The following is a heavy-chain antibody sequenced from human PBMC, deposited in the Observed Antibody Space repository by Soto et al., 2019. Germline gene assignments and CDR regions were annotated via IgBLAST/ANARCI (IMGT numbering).Heavy chain of an antibody. CDR3: ARDREDIVASHFDY. V-gene: IGHV3-30-3*01. Sequence: PGGSLRLSCAASGFTFSSYAMHWVRQAPGKGLEWVAVISYDGSNKYYADSVKGRFTISRDNSKNTLYLQMNSLRAEDTAVYYCARDREDIVASHFDYWGQGTLVTVSS. D-gene: IGHD5-12*01. CDR2: ISYDGSNK. J-gene: IGHJ4*02. CDR1: GFTFSSYA.